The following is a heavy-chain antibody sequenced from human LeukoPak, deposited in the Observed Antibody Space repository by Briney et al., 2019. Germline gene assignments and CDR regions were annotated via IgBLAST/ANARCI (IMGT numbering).Heavy chain of an antibody. J-gene: IGHJ4*02. CDR2: IIPIFGTA. D-gene: IGHD6-13*01. CDR3: ARVISSWHERFDY. Sequence: ASVKVSCKASGGTFSSYAISWVRQAPGQGLEWMGGIIPIFGTANYAQKFQGRVTITTDESTSTAYMELSSLRSEDTAVYYCARVISSWHERFDYWGQGTLGTVSS. V-gene: IGHV1-69*05. CDR1: GGTFSSYA.